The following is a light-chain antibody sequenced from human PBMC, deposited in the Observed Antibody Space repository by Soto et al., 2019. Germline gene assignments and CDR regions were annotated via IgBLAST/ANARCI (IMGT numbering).Light chain of an antibody. CDR1: QSISSW. CDR3: QQYNSYWT. J-gene: IGKJ1*01. CDR2: DAS. Sequence: DIQTTQSPSTLSASVGDRVTITCRASQSISSWLAWYQQKPGKAPKLLIYDASSLESGVPSRFSGSGSGTEFTLTISSLQPDDFATYYCQQYNSYWTFDQGTKVEIK. V-gene: IGKV1-5*01.